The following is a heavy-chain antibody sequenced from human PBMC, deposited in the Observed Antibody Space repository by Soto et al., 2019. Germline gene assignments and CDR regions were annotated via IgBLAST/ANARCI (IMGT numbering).Heavy chain of an antibody. D-gene: IGHD1-1*01. CDR3: ARPVSSDWSDKNFDF. CDR2: IKTDNGNT. V-gene: IGHV1-3*04. J-gene: IGHJ4*02. CDR1: GYTFTNFG. Sequence: ASVKVSCKASGYTFTNFGLHWVRQAPGQRPEWMGWIKTDNGNTELLEEFQGRVTLTRDTFASTGYMELSGLRFEDTALYYCARPVSSDWSDKNFDFWGQGTLVTVS.